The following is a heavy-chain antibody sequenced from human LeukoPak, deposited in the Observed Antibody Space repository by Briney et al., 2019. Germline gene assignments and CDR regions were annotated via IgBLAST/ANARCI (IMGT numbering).Heavy chain of an antibody. D-gene: IGHD5-12*01. J-gene: IGHJ3*02. CDR2: IWYDGGNK. CDR1: GLTFSNYG. Sequence: GGSLRLSCAASGLTFSNYGMHWVRQAPAKGLEWVAVIWYDGGNKYYADSVKGRFTLSRDNSKNTLYLQMNSLRAEDTAVYYCASYIVAGAFDMWGQGTMVTVSS. V-gene: IGHV3-33*01. CDR3: ASYIVAGAFDM.